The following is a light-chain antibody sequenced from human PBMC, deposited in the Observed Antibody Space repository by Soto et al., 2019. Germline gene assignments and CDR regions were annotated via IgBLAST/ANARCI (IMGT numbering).Light chain of an antibody. CDR1: SSNIGSNA. Sequence: QSVLTQPPSASGTPGQRVTISCSGSSSNIGSNAVSWYQQLPGTAPQLLIYSNNQRPSGVPDRFSGSKSGTSASLAISGLQSEDEANYYCAAWDGSLNGVLFGGGTKLTVL. V-gene: IGLV1-44*01. J-gene: IGLJ2*01. CDR2: SNN. CDR3: AAWDGSLNGVL.